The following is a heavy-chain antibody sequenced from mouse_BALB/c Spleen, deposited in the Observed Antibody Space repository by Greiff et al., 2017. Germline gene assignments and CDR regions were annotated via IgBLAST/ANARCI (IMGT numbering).Heavy chain of an antibody. V-gene: IGHV1-20*01. D-gene: IGHD6-1*01. Sequence: EVQLQQSGPELVKPGASVKISCKASGYSFTGYFMNWVMQSHGKSLEWIGRINPYNGDTFYNQKFKGKATLTVDKSSSTAYMQLSSLTSEDSAVYYCARGQPAWFAYWGQGTLVTVSA. J-gene: IGHJ3*01. CDR3: ARGQPAWFAY. CDR1: GYSFTGYF. CDR2: INPYNGDT.